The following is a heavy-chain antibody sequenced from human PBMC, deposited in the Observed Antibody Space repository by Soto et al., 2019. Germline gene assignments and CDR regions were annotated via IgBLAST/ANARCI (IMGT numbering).Heavy chain of an antibody. D-gene: IGHD3-16*01. CDR2: ISGSGGVT. J-gene: IGHJ4*02. V-gene: IGHV3-23*01. CDR3: AKNRQFSSYYESAEHYDN. Sequence: EVELLESGGGLVQPGGSLRLSCVASGFTFKNYDMRWIRQAPGKGLEWVSGISGSGGVTYYADSVKGRFTISRDNSKNTQYLQMNSMRAEDTAIYYCAKNRQFSSYYESAEHYDNWGQGTLVTVSS. CDR1: GFTFKNYD.